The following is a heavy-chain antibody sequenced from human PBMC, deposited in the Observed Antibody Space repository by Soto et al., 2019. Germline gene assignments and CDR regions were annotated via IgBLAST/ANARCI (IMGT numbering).Heavy chain of an antibody. D-gene: IGHD2-15*01. CDR1: GFTFRTYT. CDR2: IRGFSPYT. V-gene: IGHV3-21*01. CDR3: ARDRGYDAHDYYYNAMDV. Sequence: VVSLIISWISSGFTFRTYTMNWVRQAPGEGLEWVSGIRGFSPYTFYAESVKGRFTISRDNAKNSLYLQMNSLRAEDTAVYYCARDRGYDAHDYYYNAMDVWGQGTTVTVSS. J-gene: IGHJ6*02.